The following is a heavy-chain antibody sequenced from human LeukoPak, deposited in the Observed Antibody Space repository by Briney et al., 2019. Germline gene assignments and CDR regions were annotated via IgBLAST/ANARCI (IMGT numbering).Heavy chain of an antibody. J-gene: IGHJ4*02. Sequence: GGSLRLSCAASGLTFSSYAMHWVRQAPGKGLEWVAVISYDGSNKYYADSVKGRFTISRDNSKNTLYLQMNSLRAEDTAVYYCARDRDVVVPAAIGYYFDYWGQGTLVTVSS. D-gene: IGHD2-2*01. CDR3: ARDRDVVVPAAIGYYFDY. V-gene: IGHV3-30-3*01. CDR1: GLTFSSYA. CDR2: ISYDGSNK.